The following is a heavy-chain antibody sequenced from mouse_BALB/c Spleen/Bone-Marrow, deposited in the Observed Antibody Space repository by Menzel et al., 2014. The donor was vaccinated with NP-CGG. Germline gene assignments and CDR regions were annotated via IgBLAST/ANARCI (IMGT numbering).Heavy chain of an antibody. Sequence: EVKVVESGGGLVQPGGSLKLSCAASGFTFSSYGMSWVRQTPDKRLEMIATINVNGDTTYHPDSVKSRFTISRDNVKNTLYLQMSSLKSEDTAMYYCARGYDYSSWFAYWGQGTLVTVSA. CDR2: INVNGDTT. CDR3: ARGYDYSSWFAY. V-gene: IGHV5-6-3*01. D-gene: IGHD2-4*01. J-gene: IGHJ3*01. CDR1: GFTFSSYG.